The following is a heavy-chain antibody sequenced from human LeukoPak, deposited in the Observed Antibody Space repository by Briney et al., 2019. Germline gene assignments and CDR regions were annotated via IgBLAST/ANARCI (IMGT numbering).Heavy chain of an antibody. CDR3: ARAPQYSYGFDY. CDR2: ISSSSSYI. CDR1: GFTFSSYS. J-gene: IGHJ4*02. Sequence: PGGSPRLSCAASGFTFSSYSMNWVRQAPGKGLEWVSSISSSSSYIYYADSVKGRFTISRDNAKNSLYLQMNSLRAEDTAVYYCARAPQYSYGFDYWGQGTLVTVSS. D-gene: IGHD5-18*01. V-gene: IGHV3-21*01.